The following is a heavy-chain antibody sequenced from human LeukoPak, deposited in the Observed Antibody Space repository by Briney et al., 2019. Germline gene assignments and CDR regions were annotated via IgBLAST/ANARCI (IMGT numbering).Heavy chain of an antibody. CDR3: ARELSGDLDY. J-gene: IGHJ4*02. V-gene: IGHV3-21*01. D-gene: IGHD3-3*01. CDR1: GFTFSSYS. Sequence: GGSLRLSCAASGFTFSSYSMNWVSQAPGKGLEWVSSISSRNTYIYYADSVKGRFTISRDNAKNSLYLQMSSLRAEDTAVYYCARELSGDLDYWGQGTLVTVSS. CDR2: ISSRNTYI.